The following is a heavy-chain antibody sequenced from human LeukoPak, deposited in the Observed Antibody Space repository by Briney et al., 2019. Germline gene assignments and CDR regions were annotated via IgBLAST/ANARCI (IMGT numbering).Heavy chain of an antibody. D-gene: IGHD3-22*01. J-gene: IGHJ4*02. CDR2: IYPGDSDT. V-gene: IGHV5-51*01. Sequence: GESLKISCKGSGYSFTSYWIGWVRQMPGKGLEWMGTIYPGDSDTRYSPSFQGQVTISADKSISTAYLQWSSLKASDTAMYYCARTRGSPKYYYDSSGYLGYFDYWGQGTLVTVSS. CDR1: GYSFTSYW. CDR3: ARTRGSPKYYYDSSGYLGYFDY.